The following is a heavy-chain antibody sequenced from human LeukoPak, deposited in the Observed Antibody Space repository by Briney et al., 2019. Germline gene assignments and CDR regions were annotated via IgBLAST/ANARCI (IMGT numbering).Heavy chain of an antibody. V-gene: IGHV3-48*03. CDR1: GSTFSSYE. CDR2: ISSSGSTI. Sequence: GGSLRLSCAASGSTFSSYEMNWVRQAPGKGLEWVSYISSSGSTIYYADSVKGRFTISRDNAKNSLYLQMNNLRAEDTAVYYCARDLIVVPAAISMDRSGYWGQGTLVTVSS. D-gene: IGHD2-2*01. CDR3: ARDLIVVPAAISMDRSGY. J-gene: IGHJ4*02.